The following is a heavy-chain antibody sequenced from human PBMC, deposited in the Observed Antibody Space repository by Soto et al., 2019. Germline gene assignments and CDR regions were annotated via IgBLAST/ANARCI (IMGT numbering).Heavy chain of an antibody. Sequence: PVGSLRLSCAASGFTFSSYAMSWVHQAPGKGLEWVSAISGSGGSTYYADSVKGRFTISRDNSKNTLYLQMNSLRAEDTAVYYCAKDSLQDIVVVPAAPDISDWFDPWGQGTLVTVSS. J-gene: IGHJ5*02. D-gene: IGHD2-2*01. CDR2: ISGSGGST. CDR3: AKDSLQDIVVVPAAPDISDWFDP. CDR1: GFTFSSYA. V-gene: IGHV3-23*01.